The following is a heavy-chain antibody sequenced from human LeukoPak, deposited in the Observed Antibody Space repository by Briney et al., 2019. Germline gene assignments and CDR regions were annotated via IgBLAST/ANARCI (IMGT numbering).Heavy chain of an antibody. CDR3: ARSIGMLYTVGGFDP. CDR2: VYYSGDT. J-gene: IGHJ5*02. V-gene: IGHV4-39*02. Sequence: PSETLSLTCTVSGDSITSGTHYWGWIRQSPGKGLEWTASVYYSGDTYYNPSLKSRVTMSVDTTKNHFSLKLTSVTASDTAVYYCARSIGMLYTVGGFDPWGQGALVTVSS. CDR1: GDSITSGTHY. D-gene: IGHD2-2*02.